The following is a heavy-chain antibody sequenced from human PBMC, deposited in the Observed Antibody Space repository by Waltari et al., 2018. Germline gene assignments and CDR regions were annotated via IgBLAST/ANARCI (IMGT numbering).Heavy chain of an antibody. CDR3: ARAGGVVPAGIRGPLYYYYMDV. CDR1: GYTFTGYY. J-gene: IGHJ6*03. V-gene: IGHV1-2*02. D-gene: IGHD2-2*01. Sequence: QVQLVQSGAEVKKPGASVKVSCKASGYTFTGYYMHWVRQAPGQGLEWMGWINPNRGGTNYARMFQGRVTMTGDTSISTAYMELSRLRSDDTAVYYCARAGGVVPAGIRGPLYYYYMDVWGKGTTVTISS. CDR2: INPNRGGT.